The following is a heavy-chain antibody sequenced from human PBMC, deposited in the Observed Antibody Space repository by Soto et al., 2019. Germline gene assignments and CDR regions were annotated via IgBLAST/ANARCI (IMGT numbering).Heavy chain of an antibody. V-gene: IGHV1-3*01. CDR2: INPGNGNT. D-gene: IGHD3-22*01. CDR1: GYSFTRYG. Sequence: GASVKVSCKASGYSFTRYGIAWARQAPGQRLERMGWINPGNGNTKYSQKFQGRVTIIRNTSASTAYMELSSLRSEDTAVYYCARGGKDPFLPYDYFDYWGQGTLVTVSS. CDR3: ARGGKDPFLPYDYFDY. J-gene: IGHJ4*02.